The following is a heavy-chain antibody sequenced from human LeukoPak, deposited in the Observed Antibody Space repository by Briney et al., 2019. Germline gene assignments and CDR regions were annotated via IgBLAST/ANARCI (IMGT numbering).Heavy chain of an antibody. D-gene: IGHD3-16*01. CDR1: GGTFSSYA. CDR3: ATVRAAERGENWFDP. Sequence: SVKVSCKASGGTFSSYAISWVRQAPGQGLEWMGGIIPIFGTANYAQKFQGRVTITADESTSTAYMELSSLRSEDTAVYYCATVRAAERGENWFDPWGQGTLVTVSS. V-gene: IGHV1-69*13. CDR2: IIPIFGTA. J-gene: IGHJ5*02.